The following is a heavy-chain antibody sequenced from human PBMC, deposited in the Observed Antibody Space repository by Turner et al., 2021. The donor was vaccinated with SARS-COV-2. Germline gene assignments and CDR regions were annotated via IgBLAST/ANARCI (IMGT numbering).Heavy chain of an antibody. CDR3: ARERTIAARPRSDGYYGMDV. CDR1: GYTFTTYY. V-gene: IGHV1-2*02. J-gene: IGHJ6*02. CDR2: VNPNSGAT. D-gene: IGHD6-6*01. Sequence: QEQLVQSGTEVKTPGASVRVSCKTSGYTFTTYYIPGVRQAPGQSLEWVGWVNPNSGATNFAQKFQGRLTMTLDTSIDTTYLNLRGLRPDDTAVYFCARERTIAARPRSDGYYGMDVWGQGTTVTVSS.